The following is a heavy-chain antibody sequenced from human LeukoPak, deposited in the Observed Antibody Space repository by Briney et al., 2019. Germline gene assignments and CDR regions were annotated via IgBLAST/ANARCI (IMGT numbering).Heavy chain of an antibody. D-gene: IGHD3-22*01. V-gene: IGHV4-4*07. CDR3: AREPFHYDSSGYYYDY. CDR2: IYTSGST. J-gene: IGHJ4*02. CDR1: GGSISSYY. Sequence: SETLSLTCTVSGGSISSYYWSWIRQPAGKGLEWIGRIYTSGSTNYNPPLKSRVTMSVDTSKNQFSLKLSSVTAADTAVYYCAREPFHYDSSGYYYDYWGQGTLVTVSS.